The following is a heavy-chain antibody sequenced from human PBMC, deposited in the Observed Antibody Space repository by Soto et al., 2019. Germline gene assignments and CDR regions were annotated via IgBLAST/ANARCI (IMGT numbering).Heavy chain of an antibody. CDR2: INHSGST. V-gene: IGHV4-34*01. D-gene: IGHD2-2*01. CDR1: GGSFSGYY. J-gene: IGHJ5*02. CDR3: ARGHIVVVPAAMGSGWFDP. Sequence: QVQLQQWGAGLLKPSETLSLTCAVYGGSFSGYYWSWIRQPPGKGLEWIGEINHSGSTNYNPSLKERVTIPIDTSKNQFSLKLSSVTAADTAVYYCARGHIVVVPAAMGSGWFDPWGQGTLVTVSS.